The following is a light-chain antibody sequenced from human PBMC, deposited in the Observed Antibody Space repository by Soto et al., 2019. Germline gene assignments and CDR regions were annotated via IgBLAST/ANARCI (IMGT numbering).Light chain of an antibody. CDR3: QQYNDWPRCT. CDR2: DAT. Sequence: EIVLTQSPGTLSLSPGEGATLSCRASQSVGGTFLAWYQQKGGQAPRLLIFDATTRATCMPARFSGSGSGTEFTLTISSLQSEDFAVYYCQQYNDWPRCTFGQGTKVDIK. V-gene: IGKV3-15*01. J-gene: IGKJ2*02. CDR1: QSVGGTF.